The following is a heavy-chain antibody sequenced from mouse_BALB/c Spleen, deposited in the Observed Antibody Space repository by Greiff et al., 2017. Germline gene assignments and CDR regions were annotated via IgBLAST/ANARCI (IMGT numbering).Heavy chain of an antibody. CDR1: GFTFSSYG. D-gene: IGHD2-4*01. CDR2: ISSGGSYT. Sequence: EVKLMESGGGLVQPGGSLKLSCAASGFTFSSYGMSWVRQTPDKRLEWVATISSGGSYTYYPDSVKGRFTISRDNAKNTLYLQMSSLKSEDTAMYYCARRDYDYTWFAYWGQGTLVTVSA. V-gene: IGHV5-6*03. CDR3: ARRDYDYTWFAY. J-gene: IGHJ3*01.